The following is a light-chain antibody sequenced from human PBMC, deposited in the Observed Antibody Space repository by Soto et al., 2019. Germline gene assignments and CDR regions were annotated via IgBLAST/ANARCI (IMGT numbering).Light chain of an antibody. Sequence: DVVMTQSPLSLPVTPGEPASISCRSSQSLLYSNGYNYLDWYLQKPGQSPQLLIYLGSNRASGVPVRFSGSGSGTDFTLKISRVEAEDVGVYYCMQALQTTFTFCPGTKVDIK. CDR3: MQALQTTFT. CDR2: LGS. J-gene: IGKJ3*01. V-gene: IGKV2-28*01. CDR1: QSLLYSNGYNY.